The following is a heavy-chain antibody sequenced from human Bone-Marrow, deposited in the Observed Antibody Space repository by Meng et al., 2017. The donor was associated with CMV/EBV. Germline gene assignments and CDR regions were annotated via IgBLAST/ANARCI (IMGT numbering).Heavy chain of an antibody. V-gene: IGHV3-48*04. D-gene: IGHD1-26*01. J-gene: IGHJ4*02. Sequence: GESLKISCKASGFSLSGYSMHWVRQAPGKGLEWVSYISNSGSSTYYADSVKGRFTISRDNAQDSLYLQMDSLTVEDTAVYYCATFNGWSFFFDYWGQGALVTVSS. CDR1: GFSLSGYS. CDR3: ATFNGWSFFFDY. CDR2: ISNSGSST.